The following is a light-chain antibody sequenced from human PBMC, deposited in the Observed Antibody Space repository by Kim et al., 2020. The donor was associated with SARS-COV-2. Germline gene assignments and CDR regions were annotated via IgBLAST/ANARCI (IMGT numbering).Light chain of an antibody. Sequence: SYELTQPPSVSVSPGQTASITCSGDKLGDKYACWYQQKPGQSPVLVIYQDSKRLSGLSERFSGSNSGNTATLTIRGTQALDEADYSCQAWDSSTVVFGGG. CDR3: QAWDSSTVV. CDR1: KLGDKY. J-gene: IGLJ3*02. CDR2: QDS. V-gene: IGLV3-1*01.